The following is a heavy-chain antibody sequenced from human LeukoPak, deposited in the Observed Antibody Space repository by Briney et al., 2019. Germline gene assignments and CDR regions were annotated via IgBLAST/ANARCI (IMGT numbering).Heavy chain of an antibody. V-gene: IGHV4-30-2*01. J-gene: IGHJ6*02. CDR2: IYHSGST. CDR1: GGSISSGGYS. CDR3: ARADYYYGMDV. Sequence: KPSETLSLTCAVSGGSISSGGYSWSWIRQPPGKGLEWIGYIYHSGSTYYNPSLKSRVTISVDRSKNQFSLKLSSVTAADTAVYYCARADYYYGMDVWGQGTTVTVSS.